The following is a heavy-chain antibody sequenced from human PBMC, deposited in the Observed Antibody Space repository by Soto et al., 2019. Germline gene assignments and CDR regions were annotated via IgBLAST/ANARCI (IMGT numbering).Heavy chain of an antibody. CDR2: IDPSDSYT. V-gene: IGHV5-10-1*01. CDR3: ATHTMAESDAFDI. J-gene: IGHJ3*02. D-gene: IGHD3-10*01. CDR1: GYSFTSYW. Sequence: GESLKISCKGSGYSFTSYWISWVRQMPGKGLEWMGRIDPSDSYTNYSPSFQGHVTISADKSISTAYLQWSSLKASDTAMYYCATHTMAESDAFDIWGQGTMVTVSS.